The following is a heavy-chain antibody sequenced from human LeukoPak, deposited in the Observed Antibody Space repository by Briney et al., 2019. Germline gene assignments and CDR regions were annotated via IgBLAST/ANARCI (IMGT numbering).Heavy chain of an antibody. J-gene: IGHJ6*03. CDR3: ARVSWFPGTSYYYMDV. D-gene: IGHD1-1*01. Sequence: SETLSLTCTVSGGSISRYYWSWIRQPPGKGLEWFGYVYDSGTTNYNPSLKSRVTISVDTSKNQFSLKLSSVTAADTAVYYCARVSWFPGTSYYYMDVWGKGTTVTVSS. CDR2: VYDSGTT. V-gene: IGHV4-59*01. CDR1: GGSISRYY.